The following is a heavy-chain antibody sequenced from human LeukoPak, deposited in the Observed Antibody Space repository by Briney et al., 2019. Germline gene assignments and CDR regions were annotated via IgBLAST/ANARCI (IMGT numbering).Heavy chain of an antibody. Sequence: PGESLKLSCRGSGYIFTSYWIGWVRQMPGKGLEWVGIIYPGDSDTRYSPSFQGQVTISADKSISTAYLQWSSLKASDTAMYYCAAYYYDSSGYSHWGQGTLVTVSS. CDR3: AAYYYDSSGYSH. V-gene: IGHV5-51*03. CDR2: IYPGDSDT. D-gene: IGHD3-22*01. CDR1: GYIFTSYW. J-gene: IGHJ4*02.